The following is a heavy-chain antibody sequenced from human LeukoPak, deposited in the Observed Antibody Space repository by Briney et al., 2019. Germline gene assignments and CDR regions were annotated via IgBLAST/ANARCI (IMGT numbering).Heavy chain of an antibody. J-gene: IGHJ4*02. D-gene: IGHD3-10*01. CDR1: GYLFTGFY. CDR2: MNPNNGDT. CDR3: ARKFLGSRGYYFDY. Sequence: ASVKVSCKTSGYLFTGFYIHWVRQVPGQGLEWMGWMNPNNGDTKSAPEFQGRVAMTRDTSISTAYMELSRLRSEDTAVYYCARKFLGSRGYYFDYRGQGTLVTVSS. V-gene: IGHV1-2*02.